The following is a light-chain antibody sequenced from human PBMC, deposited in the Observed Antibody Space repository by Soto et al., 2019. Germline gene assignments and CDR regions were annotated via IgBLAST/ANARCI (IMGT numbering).Light chain of an antibody. J-gene: IGKJ5*01. Sequence: EIVMPQSPATLSVSPGERATLSCLASQSVGFNLAWYQQKPGQVPRLIIYRASTRATGIPARFTGSGSGTKLILTISSLQSEDVAVYYCQQYNDWPITLGQGTRLEIK. CDR3: QQYNDWPIT. V-gene: IGKV3-15*01. CDR2: RAS. CDR1: QSVGFN.